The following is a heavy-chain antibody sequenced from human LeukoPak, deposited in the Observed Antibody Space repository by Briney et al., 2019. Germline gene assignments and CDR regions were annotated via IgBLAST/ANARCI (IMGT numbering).Heavy chain of an antibody. J-gene: IGHJ4*02. CDR1: GGSISIGNFC. Sequence: TPSLTCTVPGGSISIGNFCWEWIRQHPGNGLEWIGCIYNGVSTYYNPSLKSRLTISVDTSRNQFSLKLSSVSATDTAVYYCARDTDVGIPGYYFDFWGQGTLVTVSS. CDR3: ARDTDVGIPGYYFDF. CDR2: IYNGVST. D-gene: IGHD4-23*01. V-gene: IGHV4-31*03.